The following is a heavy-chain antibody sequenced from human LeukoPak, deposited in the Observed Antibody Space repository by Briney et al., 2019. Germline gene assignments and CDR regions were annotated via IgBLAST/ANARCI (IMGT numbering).Heavy chain of an antibody. CDR2: IVPIFNTP. Sequence: ASVKVSCKASGHTFSSHTFNWVRQAPGQGLEWLGGIVPIFNTPNYAQRFQGRVTITMDESTSTAYMEMSSLRAEDTAVYYCARVFSSGWSTGSDYWGQGTLVTVSS. D-gene: IGHD6-19*01. CDR1: GHTFSSHT. V-gene: IGHV1-69*05. CDR3: ARVFSSGWSTGSDY. J-gene: IGHJ4*02.